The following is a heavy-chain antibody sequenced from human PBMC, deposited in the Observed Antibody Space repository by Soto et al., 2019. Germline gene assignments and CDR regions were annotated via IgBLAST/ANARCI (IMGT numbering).Heavy chain of an antibody. J-gene: IGHJ3*02. CDR1: GGTFSSYT. CDR3: AREKDDYNRRNAFDI. V-gene: IGHV1-69*08. Sequence: QVQLVQSGAEVKKPGSSVKVSCKASGGTFSSYTISWVRQAPGQGLEWMGRIIPILGIANYAQKFQGRVTITADKSTSTAYMELSSLRSEDTAVYYCAREKDDYNRRNAFDIWGQGTMVTVSS. CDR2: IIPILGIA. D-gene: IGHD4-4*01.